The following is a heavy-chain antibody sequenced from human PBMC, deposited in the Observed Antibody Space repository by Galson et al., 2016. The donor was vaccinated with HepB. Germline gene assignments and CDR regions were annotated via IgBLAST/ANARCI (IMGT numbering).Heavy chain of an antibody. CDR2: IWYDGSNQ. CDR1: GFPFSTYG. J-gene: IGHJ3*02. CDR3: ARDTFPDDACDI. D-gene: IGHD3-16*01. V-gene: IGHV3-33*01. Sequence: SLRLSCAASGFPFSTYGMHWVRQAPGKGLAWVAVIWYDGSNQYYADSVKGRFTISRDISKNTLYLQMNSLRAEDTALYYCARDTFPDDACDIWGQGTMVTVSS.